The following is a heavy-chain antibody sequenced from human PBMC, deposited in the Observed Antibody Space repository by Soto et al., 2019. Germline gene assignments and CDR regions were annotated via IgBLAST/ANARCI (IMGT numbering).Heavy chain of an antibody. V-gene: IGHV1-18*01. Sequence: QVQLVQSGAEVKNPGASVKVSCKASGYTFTRYGIGWARQAPGQGLEWMGWINTYNGNTNYAQNVQGRVTLTTDTSTSRDYIEQRSLRSNDTAIYYCEMVDDYVTPSPQDVWGQGTTVIVSS. J-gene: IGHJ6*02. CDR3: EMVDDYVTPSPQDV. D-gene: IGHD3-16*01. CDR2: INTYNGNT. CDR1: GYTFTRYG.